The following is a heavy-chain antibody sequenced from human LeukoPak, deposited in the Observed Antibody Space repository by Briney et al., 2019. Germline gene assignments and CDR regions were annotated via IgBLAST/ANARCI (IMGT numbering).Heavy chain of an antibody. J-gene: IGHJ6*03. V-gene: IGHV1-8*01. D-gene: IGHD5-12*01. CDR2: MNPNSGNT. CDR3: ARWSGYEKDYYYYYMDV. CDR1: GYTFTSYD. Sequence: ASVKVSCKASGYTFTSYDINWVRQATGQGLEWMGWMNPNSGNTGYAQKFQGRVTMTRNTSISIAYMELSSLRSEDTAVYYCARWSGYEKDYYYYYMDVWGKGTTVTVSS.